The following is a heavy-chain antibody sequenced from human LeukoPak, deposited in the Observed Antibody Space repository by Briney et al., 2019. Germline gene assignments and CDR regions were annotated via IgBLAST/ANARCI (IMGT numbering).Heavy chain of an antibody. CDR1: GITFSSYS. V-gene: IGHV3-48*01. CDR3: ARVATDEGGFDP. D-gene: IGHD5-24*01. Sequence: GGSLRLSCAASGITFSSYSMNWVRQAPGKGLEWISYLSSDNYTIYYADSVKGRFIISRDNAKDSLYLQMNSLRAEDTAVYYCARVATDEGGFDPWGQGTLVTVSS. J-gene: IGHJ5*02. CDR2: LSSDNYTI.